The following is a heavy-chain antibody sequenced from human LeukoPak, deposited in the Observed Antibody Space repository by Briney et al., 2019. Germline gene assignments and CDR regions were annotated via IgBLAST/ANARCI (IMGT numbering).Heavy chain of an antibody. CDR2: IYPGDSDT. Sequence: GESLKISCKGSGYSFTSYWIGWVRQMPGKGLEWMGIIYPGDSDTRYSPSFRGQVTISADRSISTAYMELSRLRSDDTAVYYCARDIRYLYCSSTSCRSTRDAFDIWGQGTMVTVSS. CDR3: ARDIRYLYCSSTSCRSTRDAFDI. V-gene: IGHV5-51*01. J-gene: IGHJ3*02. D-gene: IGHD2-2*01. CDR1: GYSFTSYW.